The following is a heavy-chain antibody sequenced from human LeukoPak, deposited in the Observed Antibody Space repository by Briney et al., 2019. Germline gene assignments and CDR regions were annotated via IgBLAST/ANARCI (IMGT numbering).Heavy chain of an antibody. CDR2: IHYDGIKK. D-gene: IGHD4-17*01. J-gene: IGHJ4*02. CDR1: GFTFSDVW. CDR3: AKLHGDFLPSHY. Sequence: PGGSLRLSCAASGFTFSDVWMSWVRQAPGKGLEWVASIHYDGIKKYYAASVKGRFTISRDSSKNTLVLQMNTLRVEDTALYYCAKLHGDFLPSHYWGQGTLVTVSS. V-gene: IGHV3-30*02.